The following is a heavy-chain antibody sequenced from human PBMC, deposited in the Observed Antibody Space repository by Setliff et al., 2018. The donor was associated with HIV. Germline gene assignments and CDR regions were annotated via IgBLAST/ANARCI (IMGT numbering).Heavy chain of an antibody. CDR3: ARAHLLETVMIVLGGFDP. J-gene: IGHJ5*02. Sequence: SVKVSCKASGGTFSSYGISWVRQAPGQGLEWMGGIIPMLGTANYARDFQGKVTITADKSTSTAYMELTSLRSDDTAVYYCARAHLLETVMIVLGGFDPWGQGTLVTVSS. D-gene: IGHD3-22*01. CDR2: IIPMLGTA. V-gene: IGHV1-69*10. CDR1: GGTFSSYG.